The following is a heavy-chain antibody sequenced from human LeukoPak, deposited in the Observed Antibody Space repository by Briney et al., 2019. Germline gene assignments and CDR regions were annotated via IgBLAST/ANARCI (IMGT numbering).Heavy chain of an antibody. CDR2: IIPIFGTA. Sequence: SVKVSCKASGGTFSSYAISWVRQAPGQGLEWMGGIIPIFGTANYAQKFQGRVTITTDESTSTAYMELSSLRSEDTAVYYCARDRVPAGRYYYYMDVWGKGTTVTVSS. V-gene: IGHV1-69*05. D-gene: IGHD6-6*01. J-gene: IGHJ6*03. CDR3: ARDRVPAGRYYYYMDV. CDR1: GGTFSSYA.